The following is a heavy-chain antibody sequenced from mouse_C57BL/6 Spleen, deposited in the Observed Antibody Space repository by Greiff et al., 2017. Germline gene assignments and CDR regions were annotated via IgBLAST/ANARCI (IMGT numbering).Heavy chain of an antibody. V-gene: IGHV1-80*01. CDR2: IYPGDGDT. D-gene: IGHD2-3*01. CDR1: GYAFSSYW. Sequence: QVQLKESGAELVKPGASVKISCKASGYAFSSYWMNWVKQRPGKGLEWIGQIYPGDGDTNYNGKFKGKATLTADKSSSTAYMQLSSLTSEDSAVYFCARWGIYDDGYYDWFAYWGQGTLVTVSA. CDR3: ARWGIYDDGYYDWFAY. J-gene: IGHJ3*01.